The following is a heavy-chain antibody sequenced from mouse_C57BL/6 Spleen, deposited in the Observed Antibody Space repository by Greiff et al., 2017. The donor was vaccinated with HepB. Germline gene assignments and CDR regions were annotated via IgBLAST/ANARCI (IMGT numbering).Heavy chain of an antibody. Sequence: EVKLMESGGGLVKPGGSLKLSCAASGFTFSDYGMHWVRQAPEKGLEWVAYISSGSSTIYYADTVKGRFTISRDNAKNTLFLQMTSLRSEDTAMYYCARVDGYYVFFDYWGQGTTLTVSS. D-gene: IGHD2-3*01. CDR3: ARVDGYYVFFDY. CDR1: GFTFSDYG. V-gene: IGHV5-17*01. J-gene: IGHJ2*01. CDR2: ISSGSSTI.